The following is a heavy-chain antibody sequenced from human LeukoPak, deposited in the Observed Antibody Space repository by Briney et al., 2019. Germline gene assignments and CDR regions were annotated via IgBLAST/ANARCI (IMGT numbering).Heavy chain of an antibody. CDR2: IKQDGSEK. J-gene: IGHJ4*02. V-gene: IGHV3-7*01. Sequence: GGSLRLSCAASGFTFSSYWMSWVRQAPGKGLEWVANIKQDGSEKYYVDSVKGRFTISRDNAKYSLYLQMNSLRAEDTAVYYCARDSVVPAAILYFDYWGQGTLVTVSS. CDR1: GFTFSSYW. CDR3: ARDSVVPAAILYFDY. D-gene: IGHD2-2*02.